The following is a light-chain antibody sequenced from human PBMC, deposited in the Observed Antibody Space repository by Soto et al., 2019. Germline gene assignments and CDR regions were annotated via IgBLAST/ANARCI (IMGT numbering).Light chain of an antibody. J-gene: IGKJ4*01. Sequence: EIGMTQSSATLSVSAGERATLSWWASQSVSSHLAWYQQKTGQAPRLLIYGPSTRATGIPARSSGRGYGTEFNLTISSLQSEDFAVYYCQQYDSWPLTFGGGTKVDIK. CDR3: QQYDSWPLT. V-gene: IGKV3-15*01. CDR1: QSVSSH. CDR2: GPS.